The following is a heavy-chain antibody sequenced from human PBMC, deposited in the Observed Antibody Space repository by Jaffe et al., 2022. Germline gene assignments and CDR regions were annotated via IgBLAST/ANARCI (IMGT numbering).Heavy chain of an antibody. CDR3: ARVRVEVAGEWSYYYYYMDV. CDR1: GFTFSSYW. D-gene: IGHD2-15*01. J-gene: IGHJ6*03. V-gene: IGHV3-7*01. Sequence: EVQLVESGGGLVQPGGSLRLSCAASGFTFSSYWMSWVRQAPGKGLEWVANIKQDGSEKYYVDSVKGRFTISRDNAKNSLYLQMNSLRAEDTAVYYCARVRVEVAGEWSYYYYYMDVWGKGTTVTVSS. CDR2: IKQDGSEK.